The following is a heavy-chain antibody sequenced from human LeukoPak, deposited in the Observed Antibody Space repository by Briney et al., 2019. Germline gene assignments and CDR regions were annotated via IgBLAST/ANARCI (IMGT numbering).Heavy chain of an antibody. Sequence: SETLSLTCTVSGGSISSYYWSWIRQPPGKGLEWIGYIYYSGSTNYNPSLKSRVTISVDTSKNQFSLKLSSVTAADTAVYYCARAHYYDSSGLFDYWGQGTLVTVSS. J-gene: IGHJ4*02. CDR3: ARAHYYDSSGLFDY. V-gene: IGHV4-59*01. CDR1: GGSISSYY. D-gene: IGHD3-22*01. CDR2: IYYSGST.